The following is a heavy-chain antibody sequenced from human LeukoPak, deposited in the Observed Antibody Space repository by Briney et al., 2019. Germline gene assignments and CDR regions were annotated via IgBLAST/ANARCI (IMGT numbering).Heavy chain of an antibody. CDR2: IKQDGSEK. CDR3: ARVQWELRGVGSYFEY. CDR1: GFTFSNYW. Sequence: GGPLRLSCVVSGFTFSNYWMSWVRQAPGKGLQWVANIKQDGSEKYYVDSVKGRFTMSRDNAKNSLYLQMNSLRAEDTAVYYCARVQWELRGVGSYFEYWGQGALVTVSS. J-gene: IGHJ4*02. D-gene: IGHD1-26*01. V-gene: IGHV3-7*01.